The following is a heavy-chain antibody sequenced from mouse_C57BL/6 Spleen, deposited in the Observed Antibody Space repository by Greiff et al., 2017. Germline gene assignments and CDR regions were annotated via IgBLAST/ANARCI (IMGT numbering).Heavy chain of an antibody. CDR2: IRLRSDNSAT. CDR3: AEERGGSGYDY. Sequence: EVQLVESGGGLVQPGGSMKLSCVASGFTFTNYCMNWVRQSPGKGLEWVAQIRLRSDNSATDYAVSGKGRFTISRDASKSNVYLPMNKLRADDNGIYYCAEERGGSGYDYWGKGTTLTVSS. CDR1: GFTFTNYC. D-gene: IGHD3-2*02. J-gene: IGHJ2*01. V-gene: IGHV6-3*01.